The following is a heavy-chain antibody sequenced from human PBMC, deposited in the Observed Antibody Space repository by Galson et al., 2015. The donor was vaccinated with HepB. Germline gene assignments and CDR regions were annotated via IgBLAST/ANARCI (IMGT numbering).Heavy chain of an antibody. D-gene: IGHD6-19*01. CDR2: ISSSSSYI. V-gene: IGHV3-21*01. CDR1: GFTFSSYS. Sequence: SLRLSCAASGFTFSSYSMNWVRQAPGKGLEWVSSISSSSSYIYYADSVKGRFTISRDNAKNSLYLQMNSLRAEDTAVYYCARYTVAVAGDTNWFDPRGQGTLVTVSS. CDR3: ARYTVAVAGDTNWFDP. J-gene: IGHJ5*02.